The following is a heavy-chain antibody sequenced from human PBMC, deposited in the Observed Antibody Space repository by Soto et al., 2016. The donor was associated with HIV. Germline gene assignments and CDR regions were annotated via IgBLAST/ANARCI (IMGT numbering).Heavy chain of an antibody. V-gene: IGHV1-69*13. Sequence: QVQLVQSGTEVKKPGSSVKVSCTASGGTFNSYALSWVRQAPGQGLEWMGVIIPMFDTTNYAQNFQGRVTITADESTSTAYMELNSLTFDDTAVYYCARGSVLSAFDIWGQGTLVIVSS. CDR3: ARGSVLSAFDI. CDR2: IIPMFDTT. J-gene: IGHJ3*02. CDR1: GGTFNSYA.